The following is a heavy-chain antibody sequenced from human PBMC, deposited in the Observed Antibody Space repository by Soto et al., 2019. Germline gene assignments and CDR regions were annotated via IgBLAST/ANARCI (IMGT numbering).Heavy chain of an antibody. V-gene: IGHV2-70*04. Sequence: SGPTLVNPTQTLTLTCTFSGFSLSTSGMRVSWIRQPPGKALEWLARIDWDDDKFYSTSLKTRLTISKGTSKNQVVLTMTNMDPVDTATYYCARIPDSSGWYYFDYWGQGTLVTVSS. J-gene: IGHJ4*02. CDR2: IDWDDDK. CDR3: ARIPDSSGWYYFDY. CDR1: GFSLSTSGMR. D-gene: IGHD6-19*01.